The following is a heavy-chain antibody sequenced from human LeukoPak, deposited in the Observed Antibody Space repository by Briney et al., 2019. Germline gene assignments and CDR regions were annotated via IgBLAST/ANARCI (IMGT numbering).Heavy chain of an antibody. Sequence: GGSLRLSCAASGFTFSSYSMHWVRQAPGEGLESVSAISRDGGKTYYADSVKGRFTIYRDNSANTLYLQMGSLRPEDMAVYYCAREDGLGGSDRWGQGTLVTVSS. D-gene: IGHD1-1*01. CDR1: GFTFSSYS. V-gene: IGHV3-64*02. CDR2: ISRDGGKT. J-gene: IGHJ5*02. CDR3: AREDGLGGSDR.